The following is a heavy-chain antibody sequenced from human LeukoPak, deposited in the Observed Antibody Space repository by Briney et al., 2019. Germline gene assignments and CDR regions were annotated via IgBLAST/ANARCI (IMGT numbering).Heavy chain of an antibody. CDR1: GFTFSSYA. J-gene: IGHJ3*02. Sequence: GGSLRLSCAASGFTFSSYAMSWVRQAPGKGLQWVSTITGTTHYADYVRGRFTISRDNSKNILYLQMNSLSTEDTAIYYCAKAFREYGSSTYSSFEIWGQGTKVTVSS. V-gene: IGHV3-23*01. CDR2: ITGTT. D-gene: IGHD6-13*01. CDR3: AKAFREYGSSTYSSFEI.